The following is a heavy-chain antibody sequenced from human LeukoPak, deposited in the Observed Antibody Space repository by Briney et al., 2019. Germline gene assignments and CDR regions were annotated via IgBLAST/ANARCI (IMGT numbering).Heavy chain of an antibody. CDR3: ARHGLTSFRYFDL. V-gene: IGHV4-39*01. CDR2: MSQSGST. Sequence: SETLSLTCSVSGGSISSSGFYWGWLRQPPGKGLEWIGTMSQSGSTHYNSSLKSRVTVSVDTSKNQCSLTLISVTAADTAVYYCARHGLTSFRYFDLWGRGTLVTVSS. CDR1: GGSISSSGFY. J-gene: IGHJ2*01. D-gene: IGHD3/OR15-3a*01.